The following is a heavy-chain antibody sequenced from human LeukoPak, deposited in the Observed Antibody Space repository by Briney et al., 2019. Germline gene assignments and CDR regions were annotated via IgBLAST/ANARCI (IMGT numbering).Heavy chain of an antibody. J-gene: IGHJ5*02. CDR2: IYYSGST. D-gene: IGHD2-15*01. Sequence: SETLSLTCTVSGGSISSYYWSWIRQPPGKGLEWIGYIYYSGSTNYNPSLKSRVTISADTSKNQFSLRLSSVTAADTAVYYCARVLVAADTADNWFDPWGQGTLVTVSS. CDR3: ARVLVAADTADNWFDP. CDR1: GGSISSYY. V-gene: IGHV4-59*01.